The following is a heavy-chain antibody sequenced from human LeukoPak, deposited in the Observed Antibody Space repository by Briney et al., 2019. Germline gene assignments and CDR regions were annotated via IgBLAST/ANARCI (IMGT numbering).Heavy chain of an antibody. Sequence: SETLSLTCTVSGGSISSYYWSWIRQPPGKGLEWIGYIYYSGSTNYNPSLKSRVTISVDTSKNQFSLKLSSVTAADTAVYYFAXXAAAGTGFDYWGQGTLVTVSS. V-gene: IGHV4-59*01. D-gene: IGHD6-13*01. CDR2: IYYSGST. CDR1: GGSISSYY. CDR3: AXXAAAGTGFDY. J-gene: IGHJ4*02.